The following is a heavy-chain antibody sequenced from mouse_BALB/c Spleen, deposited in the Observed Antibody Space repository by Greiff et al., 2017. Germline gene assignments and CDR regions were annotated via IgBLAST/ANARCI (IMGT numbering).Heavy chain of an antibody. J-gene: IGHJ3*01. Sequence: EVKLQQSGAELVKPGASVKLSCTASGFNIKDTYMHWVKQRPEQGLEWIGRIDPANGNTKYDPKFQGKATITADTSSNTAYLQLSSLTSEDTAVYYCAFPLYGQSGGFAYWGQGTLVTVSA. D-gene: IGHD1-1*01. CDR1: GFNIKDTY. V-gene: IGHV14-3*02. CDR2: IDPANGNT. CDR3: AFPLYGQSGGFAY.